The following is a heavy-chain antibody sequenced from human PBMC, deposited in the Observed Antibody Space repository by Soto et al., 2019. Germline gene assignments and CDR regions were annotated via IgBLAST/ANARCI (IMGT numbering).Heavy chain of an antibody. Sequence: GGSLRLSCAASGFTFSTYWMNWVRQAPGKGLEWVATIKQDGSETYYVDSVKGRFTISRDNAKSSLYLQMNSLRAEDTAVYYCVRDRGYCSGGTCYSVLDYWAQGTPVTVSS. CDR2: IKQDGSET. D-gene: IGHD2-15*01. V-gene: IGHV3-7*01. CDR1: GFTFSTYW. J-gene: IGHJ4*02. CDR3: VRDRGYCSGGTCYSVLDY.